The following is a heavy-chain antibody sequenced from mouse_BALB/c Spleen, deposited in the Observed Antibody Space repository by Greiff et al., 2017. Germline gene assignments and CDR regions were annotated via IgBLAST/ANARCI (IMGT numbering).Heavy chain of an antibody. V-gene: IGHV5-9-4*01. J-gene: IGHJ4*01. CDR3: ARGSSYNYAMDY. Sequence: EVKVVESGGGLVKPGGSLKLSCAASGFTFSSYAMSWVRQSPEKRLEWVAEISSGGSYTYYPDTVTGRFTISRDNAKNTLYLEMSSLRSEDTAMYYCARGSSYNYAMDYWGQGTSVTVSS. CDR2: ISSGGSYT. CDR1: GFTFSSYA. D-gene: IGHD1-1*01.